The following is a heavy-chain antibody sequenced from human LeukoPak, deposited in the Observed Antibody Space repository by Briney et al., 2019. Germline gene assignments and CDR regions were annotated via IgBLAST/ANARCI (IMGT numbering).Heavy chain of an antibody. CDR3: ARGSPDWTGYYFDY. J-gene: IGHJ4*02. D-gene: IGHD3-9*01. CDR1: GGSFSGYY. V-gene: IGHV4-34*01. Sequence: SETLSLTCAVYGGSFSGYYWSWIRQPPGKRLEWIGEINHSGSTNYNPSLKSRVTISVDTSKNQFSLKLSSVTAADTAVYYCARGSPDWTGYYFDYWGQGTLVTVSS. CDR2: INHSGST.